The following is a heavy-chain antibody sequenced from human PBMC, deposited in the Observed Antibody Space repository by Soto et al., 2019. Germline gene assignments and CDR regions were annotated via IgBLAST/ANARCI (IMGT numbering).Heavy chain of an antibody. J-gene: IGHJ6*02. D-gene: IGHD6-6*01. CDR1: GGTFSSYA. CDR3: ARVGSSSSPYYYGMDV. CDR2: IIPIFGTT. Sequence: SVKVSCNASGGTFSSYAFSWVRQAPGQGLERMGGIIPIFGTTNYAQKFQGRVTITGDASASTAYTELSSLRSEDTAVYYCARVGSSSSPYYYGMDVWGQGTTVTVSS. V-gene: IGHV1-69*13.